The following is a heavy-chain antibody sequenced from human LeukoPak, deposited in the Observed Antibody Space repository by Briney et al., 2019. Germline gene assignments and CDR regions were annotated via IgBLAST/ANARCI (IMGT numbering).Heavy chain of an antibody. CDR1: GVTFPKYW. J-gene: IGHJ6*02. V-gene: IGHV3-7*01. CDR3: ARCGYCSSTSCFYGMDV. CDR2: IKEDGSDK. Sequence: PGGSLRLSCAASGVTFPKYWMTWVRQAPGKGLEWVASIKEDGSDKYYVDSVKGRFTISRDNAKNSLYLQMNSLRDEDTAVYYRARCGYCSSTSCFYGMDVWGQGTTVTVSS. D-gene: IGHD2-2*01.